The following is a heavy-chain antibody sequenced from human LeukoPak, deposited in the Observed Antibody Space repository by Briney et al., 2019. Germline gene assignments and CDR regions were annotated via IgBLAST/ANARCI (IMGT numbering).Heavy chain of an antibody. D-gene: IGHD4-11*01. V-gene: IGHV3-21*01. J-gene: IGHJ4*02. CDR2: ISSSSSCT. CDR1: GFTFSSYS. CDR3: ARAYSNYVPDY. Sequence: AGGSLRLPCAASGFTFSSYSMNWVRQAPGKGLEWVSSISSSSSCTYYADSVKGRFTISRDNAKNSLYLQMNSLRAEDTAVYYCARAYSNYVPDYWGQGTLVTVSS.